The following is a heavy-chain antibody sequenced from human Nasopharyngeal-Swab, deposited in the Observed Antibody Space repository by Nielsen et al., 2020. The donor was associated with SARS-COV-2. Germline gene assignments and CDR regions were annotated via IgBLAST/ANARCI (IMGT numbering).Heavy chain of an antibody. Sequence: WIRQPPGTGLEWIGSIYYRGCTYYNPSLKRRVTISVDTSKNQFSLKLSSGTAADTAVYYCARHGTTVTRNYAFDIWGQGTMVTVSS. J-gene: IGHJ3*02. V-gene: IGHV4-39*01. CDR3: ARHGTTVTRNYAFDI. CDR2: IYYRGCT. D-gene: IGHD4-17*01.